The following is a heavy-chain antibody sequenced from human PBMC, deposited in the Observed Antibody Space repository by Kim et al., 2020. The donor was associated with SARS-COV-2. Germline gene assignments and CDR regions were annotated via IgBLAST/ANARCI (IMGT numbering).Heavy chain of an antibody. CDR1: GYSFTSYW. V-gene: IGHV5-10-1*01. CDR2: IDPSDSYT. Sequence: GESLKISCKGSGYSFTSYWISWVRQMPGKGLEWMGRIDPSDSYTNYSPSFQGHVTISADKSISTAYLQWSSLKASDTAMYYCATLTVVTPGGYGMDVWGQGTTVTVSS. CDR3: ATLTVVTPGGYGMDV. J-gene: IGHJ6*02. D-gene: IGHD2-21*02.